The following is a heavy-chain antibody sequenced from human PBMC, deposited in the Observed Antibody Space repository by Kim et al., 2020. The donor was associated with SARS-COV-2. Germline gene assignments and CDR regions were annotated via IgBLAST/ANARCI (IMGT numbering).Heavy chain of an antibody. V-gene: IGHV1-8*01. CDR3: ARGSSTLKNYYYYMDV. CDR2: MNPNSGNT. Sequence: ASVKVSCKASGYTFTSYDINWVRQATGQGLEWMGWMNPNSGNTGYAQKFQGRVTMTRNTSISTAYMELSGLRSEDTAVYYCARGSSTLKNYYYYMDVWGKGTTVTVSS. D-gene: IGHD2-2*01. J-gene: IGHJ6*03. CDR1: GYTFTSYD.